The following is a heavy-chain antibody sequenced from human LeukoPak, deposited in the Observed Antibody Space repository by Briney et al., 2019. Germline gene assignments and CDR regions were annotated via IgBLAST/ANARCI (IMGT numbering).Heavy chain of an antibody. V-gene: IGHV3-23*01. CDR1: GSTFRRYG. J-gene: IGHJ6*03. CDR3: AKDTWQFAPDYYYYMDV. D-gene: IGHD2-21*01. CDR2: ISGSGGGST. Sequence: GGSLRLSCAASGSTFRRYGMSWVRQAPGKGLEWVSAISGSGGGSTYYADSVKGRFTISRDNSKNTLYLQMNSLRAEDTALYYCAKDTWQFAPDYYYYMDVWGKGTTVTVSS.